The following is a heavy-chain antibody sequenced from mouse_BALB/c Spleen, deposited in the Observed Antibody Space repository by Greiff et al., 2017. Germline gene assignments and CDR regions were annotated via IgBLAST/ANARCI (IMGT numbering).Heavy chain of an antibody. D-gene: IGHD2-1*01. CDR3: ARVQYGNYRDYAMDY. V-gene: IGHV3-6*02. CDR2: ISYDGSN. Sequence: DVQLVESGPGLVKPSQSLSLTCSVTGYSITSGYYWNWIRQFPGNKLEWMGYISYDGSNNYNPSLKNRISITRDTSKNQFFLKLNSVTTEDTATYYCARVQYGNYRDYAMDYWGQGTSVTVSS. CDR1: GYSITSGYY. J-gene: IGHJ4*01.